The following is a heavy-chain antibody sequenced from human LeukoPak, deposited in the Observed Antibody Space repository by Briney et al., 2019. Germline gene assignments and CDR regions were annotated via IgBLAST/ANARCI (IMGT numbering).Heavy chain of an antibody. CDR2: INHSGGT. Sequence: SETLSLTCAVFGGSFSGYYWSWIRQPPGKGLEWIGEINHSGGTNYNPSLKSRVTISVDTSKNQFSLKLSSVTAADTAVYYCARHGMYYYDSSGYSVYYYYYMDVWGKGTTVTVSS. V-gene: IGHV4-34*01. CDR3: ARHGMYYYDSSGYSVYYYYYMDV. CDR1: GGSFSGYY. D-gene: IGHD3-22*01. J-gene: IGHJ6*03.